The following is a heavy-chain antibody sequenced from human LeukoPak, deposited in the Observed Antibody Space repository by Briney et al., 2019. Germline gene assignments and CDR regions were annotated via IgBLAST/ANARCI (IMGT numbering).Heavy chain of an antibody. D-gene: IGHD3-10*01. CDR2: IYSGGST. V-gene: IGHV3-53*01. Sequence: GGSLRLSCAASGFTVSSNYMSWVRQAPGKGLEWVSVIYSGGSTYYADSVKGRFTISRDNSKNTLYLQMNSLRAEDTAVYYCARGIYGRYYFDYWGQGTLVTVSS. J-gene: IGHJ4*02. CDR1: GFTVSSNY. CDR3: ARGIYGRYYFDY.